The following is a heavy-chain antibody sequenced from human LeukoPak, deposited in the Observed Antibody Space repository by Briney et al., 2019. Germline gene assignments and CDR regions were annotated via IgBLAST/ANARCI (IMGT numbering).Heavy chain of an antibody. Sequence: SETLSLTCAVYGGSFSGYYWSWIRQPPGKGLEWIREINHSGSTNYNPSLKSRVTISVDTSKNQFSLKLSSVTAADTAVYYCARVIAAAGSVYWGQGTLVTVSS. J-gene: IGHJ4*02. CDR2: INHSGST. CDR1: GGSFSGYY. V-gene: IGHV4-34*01. CDR3: ARVIAAAGSVY. D-gene: IGHD6-13*01.